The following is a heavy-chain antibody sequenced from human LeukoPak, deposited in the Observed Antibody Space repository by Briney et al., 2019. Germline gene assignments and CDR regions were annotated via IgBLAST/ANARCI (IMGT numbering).Heavy chain of an antibody. J-gene: IGHJ4*02. D-gene: IGHD2-21*01. CDR1: GGSISSYY. CDR3: ARHVVASSVLAY. CDR2: IYYSGST. Sequence: PSETLSLTCTVSGGSISSYYWSWIRQPPGKGLEWIGYIYYSGSTNYNPSLKSRVTISVDTSKSQFSLKLSSVTAADTAVYYCARHVVASSVLAYWGQGTLVTVSS. V-gene: IGHV4-59*01.